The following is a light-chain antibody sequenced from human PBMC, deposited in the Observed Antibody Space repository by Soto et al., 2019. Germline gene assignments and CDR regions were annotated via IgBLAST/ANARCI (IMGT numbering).Light chain of an antibody. CDR1: QSVSSN. CDR3: QQYSIWRT. Sequence: EIVMTQSPATLSVSPGERSTLSCRASQSVSSNLAWYQQKPGQAPRLLIYGASTRATGIPARFSGSGSGTEFTLTISSLQSEDFAVYYCQQYSIWRTFGQGTNVEIK. V-gene: IGKV3-15*01. CDR2: GAS. J-gene: IGKJ1*01.